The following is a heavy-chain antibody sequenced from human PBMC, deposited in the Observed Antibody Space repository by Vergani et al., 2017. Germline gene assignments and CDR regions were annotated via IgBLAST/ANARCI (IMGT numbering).Heavy chain of an antibody. CDR3: ARDEGRSSGWYVGNWFDP. CDR2: IYTSGST. J-gene: IGHJ5*02. D-gene: IGHD6-19*01. Sequence: QVQLQQWGAGLLKPTETLSLTCTVSGGSISSYYWSWIRQPAGKGLEWIGRIYTSGSTNYNPSLKSRVTMSVDTSKNQFSLKLSSVTAADTAVYYCARDEGRSSGWYVGNWFDPWGQGTLVTVSS. V-gene: IGHV4-59*10. CDR1: GGSISSYY.